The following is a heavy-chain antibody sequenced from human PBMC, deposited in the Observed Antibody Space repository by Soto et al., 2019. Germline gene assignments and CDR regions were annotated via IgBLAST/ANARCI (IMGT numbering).Heavy chain of an antibody. CDR3: ARTLYSYGTDY. CDR2: ISGSGGST. Sequence: EVQLLESGGGLVQPVGSLRLSCATSGFTFSSYAMSWVRQAPGKGLEWVSAISGSGGSTYYADSVKGRFTISRDNSKNTLYLQMNSLRAEDTAVYYCARTLYSYGTDYWGQGTLVTVSS. D-gene: IGHD5-18*01. CDR1: GFTFSSYA. J-gene: IGHJ4*02. V-gene: IGHV3-23*01.